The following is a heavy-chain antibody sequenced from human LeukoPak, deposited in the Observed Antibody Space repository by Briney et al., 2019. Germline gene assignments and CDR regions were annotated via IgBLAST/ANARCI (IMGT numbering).Heavy chain of an antibody. J-gene: IGHJ4*02. V-gene: IGHV3-9*01. CDR3: AKDMAGYSYGYADY. CDR2: ISWNSGSI. D-gene: IGHD5-18*01. Sequence: GGSLSLSCAASGFTFDDYSMHWVRQAPGKGLEWVSGISWNSGSIGYADSVKGRFTISRDNAKNSLYLQINSLRAEDTALYYCAKDMAGYSYGYADYWGQGTLATVSS. CDR1: GFTFDDYS.